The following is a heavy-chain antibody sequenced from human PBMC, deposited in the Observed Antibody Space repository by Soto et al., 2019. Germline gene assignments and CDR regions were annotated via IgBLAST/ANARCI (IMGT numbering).Heavy chain of an antibody. Sequence: EAHLLESGGGLVQPGGSLRLSCAASGFIFSNYAMSWVRHVPGKGLEWVSAISGDNPGTYYADSVKGRFTISRDNSKNTLYLQMNSLRAEDTAVYSCAKGHLGHSSGSICYYFDYWGQGTLVTVSS. CDR2: ISGDNPGT. CDR3: AKGHLGHSSGSICYYFDY. CDR1: GFIFSNYA. D-gene: IGHD3-22*01. J-gene: IGHJ4*02. V-gene: IGHV3-23*01.